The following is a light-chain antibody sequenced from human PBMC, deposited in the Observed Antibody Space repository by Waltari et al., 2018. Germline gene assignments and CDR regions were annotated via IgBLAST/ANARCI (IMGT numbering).Light chain of an antibody. J-gene: IGLJ3*02. CDR2: VNSDGSH. Sequence: QLVLTQSPSASASLGDSVRLTCTLSSGHSSNASACHQQQPEKGPRYLMKVNSDGSHTKGDGIPDRFSGSTSGAERYLTISSVQSEDEADYYCQTWGTGIRVFGGGTKLTVL. V-gene: IGLV4-69*01. CDR1: SGHSSNA. CDR3: QTWGTGIRV.